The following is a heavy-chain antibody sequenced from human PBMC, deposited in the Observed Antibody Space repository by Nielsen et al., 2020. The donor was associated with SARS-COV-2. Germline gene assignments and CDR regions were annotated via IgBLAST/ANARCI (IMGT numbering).Heavy chain of an antibody. D-gene: IGHD3-10*01. CDR1: GFTFSDYY. J-gene: IGHJ4*02. V-gene: IGHV3-11*04. CDR2: ISSSGSTI. CDR3: ARGYGSGSYKPFDY. Sequence: GESLKISCAASGFTFSDYYMSWIRQAPGKGLEWVSYISSSGSTIYYADSVKGRFTISRDNAKNSLYLQMNSLRAEDTAVYYCARGYGSGSYKPFDYWGQGTLVTVSS.